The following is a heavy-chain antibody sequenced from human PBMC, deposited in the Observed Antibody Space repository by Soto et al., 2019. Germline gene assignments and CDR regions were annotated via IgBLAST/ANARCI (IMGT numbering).Heavy chain of an antibody. CDR2: ISYDGSNK. V-gene: IGHV3-30*18. D-gene: IGHD3-10*01. J-gene: IGHJ4*02. CDR3: AKTMVRGVRGTIDY. Sequence: GGSLRLSCAASGFTFSSYGMHWVRQAPGKGLEWVAVISYDGSNKYYADSVKGRFTISRDNSKNTLYLQMNSLRAEDTAVYYCAKTMVRGVRGTIDYWGQGTLVTVSS. CDR1: GFTFSSYG.